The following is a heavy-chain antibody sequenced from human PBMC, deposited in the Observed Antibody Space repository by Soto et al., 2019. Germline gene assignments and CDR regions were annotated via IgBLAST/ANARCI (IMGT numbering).Heavy chain of an antibody. CDR2: IYYSGST. Sequence: SETLSLTCTVSGGSVSSGSYYWSWIRQPPGKGLEWIGYIYYSGSTNYNPSLKSRVTISVDTSKNQFSLKLSSVTAADTAVYYCARGSEAARSVDWFDPWGQGTLVTVSS. J-gene: IGHJ5*02. V-gene: IGHV4-61*01. CDR3: ARGSEAARSVDWFDP. CDR1: GGSVSSGSYY. D-gene: IGHD6-6*01.